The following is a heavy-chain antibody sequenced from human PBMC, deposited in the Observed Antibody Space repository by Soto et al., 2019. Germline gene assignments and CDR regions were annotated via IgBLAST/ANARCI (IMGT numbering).Heavy chain of an antibody. CDR3: ARGFRVIGLCSGGSCYGAGADY. CDR1: GFTFSSYW. V-gene: IGHV3-74*01. CDR2: INSDGSST. J-gene: IGHJ4*02. D-gene: IGHD2-15*01. Sequence: EVQLVESGGGLVQPGGSLRLSCAASGFTFSSYWMHWVRQAPGKGLVWVSRINSDGSSTSYADSVKGRFTISRDNAKNTLYLQMNSLRAEDTAVYYCARGFRVIGLCSGGSCYGAGADYWGQGTLVTVSS.